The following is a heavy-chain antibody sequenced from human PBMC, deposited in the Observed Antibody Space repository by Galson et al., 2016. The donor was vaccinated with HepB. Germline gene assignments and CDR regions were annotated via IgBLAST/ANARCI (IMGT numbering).Heavy chain of an antibody. CDR3: AKHDIGGIDY. D-gene: IGHD2-15*01. CDR1: GFTFSNHD. CDR2: ISGTYATT. J-gene: IGHJ4*02. Sequence: SLRLSCAASGFTFSNHDLSWVRQAPGRGLECVSGISGTYATTYYADSVKGRFTISRDNSKNTLYLQMNSLRVEDTALYYCAKHDIGGIDYWGQGTLVTVSS. V-gene: IGHV3-23*01.